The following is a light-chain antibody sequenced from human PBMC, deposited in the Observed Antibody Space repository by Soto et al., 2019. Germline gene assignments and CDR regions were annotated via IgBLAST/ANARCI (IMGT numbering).Light chain of an antibody. CDR3: QQYNNWPLN. J-gene: IGKJ4*01. CDR2: YAS. V-gene: IGKV3-15*01. CDR1: QSVNTN. Sequence: EIVMTQSPATLSVSPGERATLSCRASQSVNTNLAWYQQKPGQAPRLLIYYASSRATGIPARFSGSGSGTEFTLTISSLQSEDFAVYYCQQYNNWPLNFGGGTKVEIK.